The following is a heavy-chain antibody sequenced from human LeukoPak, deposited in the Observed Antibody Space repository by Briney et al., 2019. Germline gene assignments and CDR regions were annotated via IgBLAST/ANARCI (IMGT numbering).Heavy chain of an antibody. V-gene: IGHV1-69*04. D-gene: IGHD3-22*01. J-gene: IGHJ5*02. CDR2: IIPILGIA. CDR3: ASNPGYYYDSSGRDAFGP. Sequence: SVKVSCKASGGTFSSYAISWVRQAPGQGLEWMGRIIPILGIANYAQKFQGRVTITADKSTSTAYMELSSLRSEDTAVYYCASNPGYYYDSSGRDAFGPWGQGTLVTVSS. CDR1: GGTFSSYA.